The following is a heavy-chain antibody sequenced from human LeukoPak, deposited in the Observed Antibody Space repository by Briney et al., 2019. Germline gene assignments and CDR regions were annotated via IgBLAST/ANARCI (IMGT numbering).Heavy chain of an antibody. CDR3: ARDVRGVINTLYFDY. Sequence: ASVKVSCKASGYTFTSYYMHWVRQAPGQGLEWMGIINPSGGSTSYAQKFQGRVTMTRDTSTSTVYMELSSLRSEDTAVYYCARDVRGVINTLYFDYWGQGTLVTVSS. V-gene: IGHV1-46*01. CDR2: INPSGGST. D-gene: IGHD3-10*01. J-gene: IGHJ4*02. CDR1: GYTFTSYY.